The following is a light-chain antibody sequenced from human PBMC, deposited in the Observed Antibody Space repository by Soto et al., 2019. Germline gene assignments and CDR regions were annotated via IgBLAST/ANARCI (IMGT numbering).Light chain of an antibody. CDR3: QQGKT. CDR2: DAS. Sequence: DIQMTQSPSTLSASVGDRVTITCRASQSVSRWLAWYQQKPGKAPKVLIWDASSLQRGVPSRFSGSGSGTEFTLTISSLQPDDFAVYYCQQGKTFGQGTKLEIK. V-gene: IGKV1-5*01. CDR1: QSVSRW. J-gene: IGKJ2*01.